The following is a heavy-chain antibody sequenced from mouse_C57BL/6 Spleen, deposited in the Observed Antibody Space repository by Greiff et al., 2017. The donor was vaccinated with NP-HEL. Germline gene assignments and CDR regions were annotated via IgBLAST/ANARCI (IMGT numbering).Heavy chain of an antibody. CDR3: ARTYYGYDYFDY. D-gene: IGHD2-9*01. J-gene: IGHJ2*01. CDR2: ISRGSSTI. Sequence: EVQLVESGGGLVKPGGSLKLSCAASGFTFSDYGMHWVRQAPEKGLEWVAYISRGSSTIYYADTVKGRFTIYRDNAKNTLFLQMTRLRSEDTAMYYGARTYYGYDYFDYWGQGTTLTVSS. V-gene: IGHV5-17*01. CDR1: GFTFSDYG.